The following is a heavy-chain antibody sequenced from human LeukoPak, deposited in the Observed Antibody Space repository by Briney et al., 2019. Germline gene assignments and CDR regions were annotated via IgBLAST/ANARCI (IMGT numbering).Heavy chain of an antibody. CDR3: ARKVVPAARPHNWFDP. D-gene: IGHD2-2*01. J-gene: IGHJ5*02. CDR1: GGSFSGYY. V-gene: IGHV4-34*01. CDR2: INQSGST. Sequence: SETLSLTCAVYGGSFSGYYWNWIRQPPGKGLEWIGEINQSGSTNYNPSLKSRVTISSDTSKNQFSLKLSSVTAADTAVYYCARKVVPAARPHNWFDPWGQGTLVTVSS.